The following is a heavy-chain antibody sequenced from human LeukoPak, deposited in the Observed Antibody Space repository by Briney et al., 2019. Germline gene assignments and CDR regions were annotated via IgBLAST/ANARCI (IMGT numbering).Heavy chain of an antibody. CDR1: GYTFTTYA. J-gene: IGHJ5*02. CDR3: ARDGSYSPRCWSDP. D-gene: IGHD1-26*01. Sequence: GASVKVSCKASGYTFTTYAMNWVRQAPGQGLEWMGWINTNTGNPTYAQGFTGRFVFSLDTSVSTAYLQISSLKAEDTAVYYCARDGSYSPRCWSDPWGQGTLVTVSS. V-gene: IGHV7-4-1*02. CDR2: INTNTGNP.